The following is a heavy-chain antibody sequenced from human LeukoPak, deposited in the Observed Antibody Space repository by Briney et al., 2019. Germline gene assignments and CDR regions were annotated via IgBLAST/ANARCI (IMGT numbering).Heavy chain of an antibody. CDR3: VRDNSRGQSLGVIY. CDR2: ITSAGGYT. J-gene: IGHJ4*02. CDR1: GFTFSDYS. V-gene: IGHV3-21*01. Sequence: GGSLRLSCGASGFTFSDYSMNWVRQPPGKGLAWVASITSAGGYTYYADSVKGRFTLSRDNAQNSLFLQMDSLRAEDPAVYYCVRDNSRGQSLGVIYWGQGSLVTVSS. D-gene: IGHD3-22*01.